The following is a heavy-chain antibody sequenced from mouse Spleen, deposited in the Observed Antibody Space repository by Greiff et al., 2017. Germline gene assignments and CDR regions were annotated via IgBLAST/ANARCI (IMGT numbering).Heavy chain of an antibody. D-gene: IGHD2-1*01. J-gene: IGHJ2*01. CDR1: GFTFSSYA. CDR3: ARQGGNYDYFDY. CDR2: ISSGGSYT. V-gene: IGHV5-9-3*01. Sequence: EVKVEESGGGLVKPGGSLKLSCAASGFTFSSYAMSWVRQTPEKRLEWVATISSGGSYTYYPDSVKGRFTISRDNAKNTLYLQMSSLRSEDTAMYYCARQGGNYDYFDYWGQGTTLTVSS.